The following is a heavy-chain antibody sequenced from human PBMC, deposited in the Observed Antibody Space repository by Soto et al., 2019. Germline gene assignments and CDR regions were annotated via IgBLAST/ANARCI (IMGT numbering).Heavy chain of an antibody. Sequence: GGSLRLSCAASGLTFSSYSMNWVRQAPGKGLEWVSYISSSSSTIYYADSVKGRFTISRDNAKNSLYLQMNSLRAEDTAVYYCARTISYDYIWGGPYYMDVWGKGTTVTVSS. CDR2: ISSSSSTI. CDR3: ARTISYDYIWGGPYYMDV. CDR1: GLTFSSYS. D-gene: IGHD3-16*01. J-gene: IGHJ6*03. V-gene: IGHV3-48*01.